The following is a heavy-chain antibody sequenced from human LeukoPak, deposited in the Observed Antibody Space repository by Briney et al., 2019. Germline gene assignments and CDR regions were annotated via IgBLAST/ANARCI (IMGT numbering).Heavy chain of an antibody. CDR3: ARDLSGSYYGITYYYGMDV. D-gene: IGHD1-26*01. CDR2: ISHDGSNK. J-gene: IGHJ6*02. CDR1: GFTFSSYA. Sequence: GRSLRLSCAASGFTFSSYAMHWVRQAPGKGLEWVAVISHDGSNKYYADSVKGRFTISRDNSKNTLYLQMNSLRAEDTAVYYCARDLSGSYYGITYYYGMDVWGQGTTVTVSS. V-gene: IGHV3-30-3*01.